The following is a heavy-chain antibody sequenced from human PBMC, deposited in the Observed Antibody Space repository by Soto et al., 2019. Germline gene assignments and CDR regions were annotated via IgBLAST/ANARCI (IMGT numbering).Heavy chain of an antibody. CDR1: GGSVNSGSHY. V-gene: IGHV4-61*01. Sequence: SETLSLTCSVSGGSVNSGSHYWTWIRQSPGKTLEWIGHVSDSGKTDLNPSLRGRVTLSRDTSKNQFSLRLTSVTAADTAVYSCARALGGRTLSWFYFDNWGQGALVTSPQ. CDR3: ARALGGRTLSWFYFDN. D-gene: IGHD2-15*01. CDR2: VSDSGKT. J-gene: IGHJ4*02.